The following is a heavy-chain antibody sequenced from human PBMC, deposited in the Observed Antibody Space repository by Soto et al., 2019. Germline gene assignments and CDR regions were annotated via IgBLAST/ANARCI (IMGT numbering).Heavy chain of an antibody. V-gene: IGHV3-7*01. J-gene: IGHJ4*02. CDR1: GFTFSSYR. D-gene: IGHD3-16*01. Sequence: DVQLVQSGGGLVQPGGSLSLSCAASGFTFSSYRMSWVRQAPGKGLEWVDNIKEDGSEKNYVDSVKGRFTISRDNAKDSFYLHMTSLIVEDTAVYYCARPGAERWGEVSTDFWGQGDLVTVS. CDR3: ARPGAERWGEVSTDF. CDR2: IKEDGSEK.